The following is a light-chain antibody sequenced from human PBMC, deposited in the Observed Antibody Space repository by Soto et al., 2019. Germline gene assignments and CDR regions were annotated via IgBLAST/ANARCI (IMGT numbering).Light chain of an antibody. J-gene: IGLJ1*01. CDR1: STDVDGYDY. CDR3: SSYTSSAPFYV. V-gene: IGLV2-14*03. Sequence: QSVLTQPASVSGSPGQSITISCTGASTDVDGYDYVSWYQQHPGQAPKLMIYDVNNRPSGVSYRFSGSKSGDTASLTISGLQAEDDADYYCSSYTSSAPFYVFGTGTKVTLL. CDR2: DVN.